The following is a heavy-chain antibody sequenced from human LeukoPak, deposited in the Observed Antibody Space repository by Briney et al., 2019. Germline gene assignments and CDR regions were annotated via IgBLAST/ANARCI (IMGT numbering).Heavy chain of an antibody. CDR3: ARDRSIVGATFCY. V-gene: IGHV3-23*01. J-gene: IGHJ4*02. CDR2: ISPGGGTT. D-gene: IGHD1-26*01. CDR1: GFAFGSEA. Sequence: GGSLRLSCAVSGFAFGSEAMSWVRQSPARGLEWVASISPGGGTTYYADYVKGRFTISRDNSKNTLYLQMNSLRAEDTAVYYCARDRSIVGATFCYWGQGTLVTVSS.